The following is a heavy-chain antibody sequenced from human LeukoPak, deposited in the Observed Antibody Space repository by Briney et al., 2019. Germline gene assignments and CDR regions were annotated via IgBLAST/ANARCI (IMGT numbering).Heavy chain of an antibody. CDR1: GFTFSSYG. CDR3: ARRMQLARPPYYYYGMDV. Sequence: GGSLRLSCAASGFTFSSYGMHWVRQAPGKGLEWVAVIWYDGNNKYYADSVKGRFTISRDNSKNTLYLQMNSLRAEDTAVYYCARRMQLARPPYYYYGMDVWGQGTTVTVSS. D-gene: IGHD6-13*01. V-gene: IGHV3-33*01. J-gene: IGHJ6*02. CDR2: IWYDGNNK.